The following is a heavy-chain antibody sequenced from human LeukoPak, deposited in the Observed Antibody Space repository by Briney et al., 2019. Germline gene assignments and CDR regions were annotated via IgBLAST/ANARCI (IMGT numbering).Heavy chain of an antibody. Sequence: PGGSLRLSCAASGFTFSSYSMNWVRQAPRKGLEWVSSISSSSSYTNYADSVKGRFTISRDNAKNSLYLQMNSLRAEDTAVYYCARVEWYCSGGSCYGNWFDPWGQGTLVTVSS. CDR3: ARVEWYCSGGSCYGNWFDP. V-gene: IGHV3-21*04. CDR2: ISSSSSYT. CDR1: GFTFSSYS. D-gene: IGHD2-15*01. J-gene: IGHJ5*02.